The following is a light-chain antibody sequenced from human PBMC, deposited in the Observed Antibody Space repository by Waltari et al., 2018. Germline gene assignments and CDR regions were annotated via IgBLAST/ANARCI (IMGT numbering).Light chain of an antibody. CDR1: QSVSRA. V-gene: IGKV3-20*01. CDR2: GAF. J-gene: IGKJ1*01. CDR3: QHYLRLPVT. Sequence: EIVLTQSPGTLSLSLGERATVSCRASQSVSRALAWYQQKPGQAPRLLIYGAFTRATGIPDRFSGGGSGTDFSLTISRLEPDDFAVYYCQHYLRLPVTFGQGTTVEI.